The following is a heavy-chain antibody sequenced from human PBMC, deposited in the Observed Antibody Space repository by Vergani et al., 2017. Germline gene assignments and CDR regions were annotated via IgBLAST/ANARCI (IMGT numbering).Heavy chain of an antibody. CDR1: GYTFTGYY. V-gene: IGHV1-2*02. CDR2: INPNSGGT. CDR3: ARVIAARGRYYYYYMDV. J-gene: IGHJ6*03. D-gene: IGHD6-6*01. Sequence: QVQLVQSGAEVKKPGASVKVSCKASGYTFTGYYMHWVRQAPGQGLEWMGWINPNSGGTNYAQKFQGRVTMTRDTSISTAYMELSRLRSDDTAVYYCARVIAARGRYYYYYMDVWGKGTTVTVSS.